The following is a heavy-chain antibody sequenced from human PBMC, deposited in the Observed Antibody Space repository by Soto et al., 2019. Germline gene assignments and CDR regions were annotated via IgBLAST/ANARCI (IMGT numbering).Heavy chain of an antibody. Sequence: EVQLVESGGGLVQPGGSLKLSCAASGFTFSGSAMHWVRQASGKGLEWVGRIRSKANSYATAYAASVKGRFTISRDDSKNTVYLQMNSLKNEDTAVYYCTRQGYYDFWSGYYSPFDYWGQGTLVTGSS. CDR2: IRSKANSYAT. CDR3: TRQGYYDFWSGYYSPFDY. V-gene: IGHV3-73*01. CDR1: GFTFSGSA. J-gene: IGHJ4*02. D-gene: IGHD3-3*01.